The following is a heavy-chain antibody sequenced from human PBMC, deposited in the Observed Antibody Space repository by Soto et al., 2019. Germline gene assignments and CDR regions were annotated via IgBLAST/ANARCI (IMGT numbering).Heavy chain of an antibody. J-gene: IGHJ4*02. V-gene: IGHV4-61*01. CDR1: GGSVSSGSYY. CDR3: ASYYDFWSGYPQT. Sequence: SETLSLTCTVSGGSVSSGSYYWSWIRQPPGKGLEWIGYIYYSGSTNYNPSLKSRVTISVDTSKNQFSLKLSSVTAADTAVYYCASYYDFWSGYPQTWGQGTLVTVSS. D-gene: IGHD3-3*01. CDR2: IYYSGST.